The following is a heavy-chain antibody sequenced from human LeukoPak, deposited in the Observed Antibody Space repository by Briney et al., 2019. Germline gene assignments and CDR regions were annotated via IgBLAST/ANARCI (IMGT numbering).Heavy chain of an antibody. D-gene: IGHD2-21*02. J-gene: IGHJ6*02. V-gene: IGHV3-30-3*01. CDR3: ARPVTDYYYYGMDV. Sequence: GRSLRLSYAASGFTFSSHAMHWVRQAPGKGLEWVSLISYDGNNKYYADSVKGRFTISRDDSKNTLYLQMNSLRAEDTAVYYCARPVTDYYYYGMDVWGQGTTVTVSS. CDR2: ISYDGNNK. CDR1: GFTFSSHA.